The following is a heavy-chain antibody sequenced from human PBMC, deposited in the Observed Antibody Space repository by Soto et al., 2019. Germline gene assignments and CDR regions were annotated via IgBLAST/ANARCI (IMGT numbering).Heavy chain of an antibody. CDR1: GFTFSSYG. CDR3: ARDGDVNTGFGKDY. V-gene: IGHV3-33*01. D-gene: IGHD3-16*01. Sequence: PGGSLRLSCAASGFTFSSYGMHWVRQAPGKGLEWVAFIWHDGGNQFYAESVKGRFTISRDNSKNTLYLQMTSLSDEDTAMYYCARDGDVNTGFGKDYWGQGTLVTVSS. J-gene: IGHJ4*02. CDR2: IWHDGGNQ.